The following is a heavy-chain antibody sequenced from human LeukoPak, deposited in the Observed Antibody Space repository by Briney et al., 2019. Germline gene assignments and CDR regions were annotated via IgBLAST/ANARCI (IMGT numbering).Heavy chain of an antibody. V-gene: IGHV4-59*08. CDR3: ARTIPDSSGYYYSDY. J-gene: IGHJ4*02. CDR2: IYYSGRT. CDR1: GGSISSYY. Sequence: SETLSLTCTVSGGSISSYYWSWIRQPPGKELGWIGYIYYSGRTYYNPSLKSRVTISVDTSKNQFSLSVSSVTAADTAVYYCARTIPDSSGYYYSDYWGQGTLVTVSS. D-gene: IGHD3-22*01.